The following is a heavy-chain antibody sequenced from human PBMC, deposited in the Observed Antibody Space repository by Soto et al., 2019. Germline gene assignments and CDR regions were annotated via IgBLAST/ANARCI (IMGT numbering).Heavy chain of an antibody. CDR3: ARGGHVVVVTAAFDY. CDR1: GNTFTNYY. J-gene: IGHJ4*02. Sequence: QVQLMQSGAEVKKPGASVKVSCKASGNTFTNYYIHWVRQAPGQGLEWMGTSNPSGGHTNYAQKFLGRGTMTRDTSTSTLHMELTSRRSEDTAVYYCARGGHVVVVTAAFDYWCQGTLVTVYS. D-gene: IGHD2-21*02. CDR2: SNPSGGHT. V-gene: IGHV1-46*01.